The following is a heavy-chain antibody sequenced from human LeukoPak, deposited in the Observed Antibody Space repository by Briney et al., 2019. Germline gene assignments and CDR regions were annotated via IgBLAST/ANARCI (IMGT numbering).Heavy chain of an antibody. CDR3: ARDYYDSSGPYYFDY. Sequence: SETLSLTCAVYGGSFSGYYWSWIRQPPGKGLGWIGEINHSGSTNYNPSLKSRVAISVDTSKNQFSLKLSSVTAADTAVYYCARDYYDSSGPYYFDYWGQGTLVTVSS. CDR1: GGSFSGYY. J-gene: IGHJ4*02. V-gene: IGHV4-34*01. CDR2: INHSGST. D-gene: IGHD3-22*01.